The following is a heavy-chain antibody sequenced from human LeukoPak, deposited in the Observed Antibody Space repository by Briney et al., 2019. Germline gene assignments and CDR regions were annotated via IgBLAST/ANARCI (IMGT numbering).Heavy chain of an antibody. CDR1: GGSISSSSYY. D-gene: IGHD1-14*01. Sequence: SETLSLTCTVSGGSISSSSYYWGWIRQPPGKGLEWIGSIYYSGSTYYNPSLKSRVTISVDTSKNQFSLKLSSVTAADTAVYYCATPGRRNRDYWGQGTLVTVSS. V-gene: IGHV4-39*01. CDR3: ATPGRRNRDY. CDR2: IYYSGST. J-gene: IGHJ4*02.